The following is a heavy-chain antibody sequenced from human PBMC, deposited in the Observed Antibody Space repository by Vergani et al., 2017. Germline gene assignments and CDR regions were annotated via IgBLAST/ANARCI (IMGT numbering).Heavy chain of an antibody. Sequence: VQLVESEGGVVQPGRSLTLSCVASGFTFSSHCMHWVRQAPGKGLEWVAVIWYDGSNKYYGDSVKGRFTISRDNSKNTLYLQMNSLRVEDTAVYYCARWGNEKRLDSWGQGTLVTVSS. J-gene: IGHJ5*01. V-gene: IGHV3-33*01. D-gene: IGHD1-1*01. CDR1: GFTFSSHC. CDR3: ARWGNEKRLDS. CDR2: IWYDGSNK.